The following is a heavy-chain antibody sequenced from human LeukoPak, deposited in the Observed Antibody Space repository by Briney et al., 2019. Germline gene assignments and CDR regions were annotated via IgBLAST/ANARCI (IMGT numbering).Heavy chain of an antibody. V-gene: IGHV4-59*08. CDR3: ARGGFVVVVAAPNWFDP. Sequence: PSETLSLTCTVSGGSISSYYWSWIRQPPGKGLEWIGYIYYSGSTNYNPSLKSRVTISVDTSKNQFSLKLSSVTAADTAVYYCARGGFVVVVAAPNWFDPWGQGTLVTVSS. D-gene: IGHD2-15*01. CDR2: IYYSGST. CDR1: GGSISSYY. J-gene: IGHJ5*02.